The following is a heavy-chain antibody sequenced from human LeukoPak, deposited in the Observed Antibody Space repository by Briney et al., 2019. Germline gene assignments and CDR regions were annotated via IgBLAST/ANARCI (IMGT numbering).Heavy chain of an antibody. D-gene: IGHD3-16*01. Sequence: PGGSLRLSCAASGFTFSNYAMTWVRQATGKGLEWVSAISANGGSTYYADSVKGRFTISRDNSKNTLFMQMNSLRAEDTAVYYCAEGKGGEAFGVWGQGTMVTVSS. CDR1: GFTFSNYA. J-gene: IGHJ3*01. CDR2: ISANGGST. V-gene: IGHV3-23*01. CDR3: AEGKGGEAFGV.